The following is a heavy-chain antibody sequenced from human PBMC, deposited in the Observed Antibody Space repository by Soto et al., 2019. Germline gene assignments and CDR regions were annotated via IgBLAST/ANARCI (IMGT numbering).Heavy chain of an antibody. CDR3: ARDEARPLGY. V-gene: IGHV3-7*01. CDR1: GFTFSSYW. CDR2: IKPDGSEK. J-gene: IGHJ4*02. Sequence: GGSLILSCAASGFTFSSYWMSWVRQAPGKGLEWVANIKPDGSEKYYVGSVRGRFTISRDNVENSLNLQMNSLRAEDAALYYCARDEARPLGYWGQGTLVTVSS. D-gene: IGHD6-6*01.